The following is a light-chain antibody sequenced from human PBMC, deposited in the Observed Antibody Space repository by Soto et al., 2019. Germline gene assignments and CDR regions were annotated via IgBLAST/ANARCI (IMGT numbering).Light chain of an antibody. Sequence: QSALTQPASVSGSPGQSITISCTGTSSDIGGYNYVSWFQQHPGKAPKLMIYEVSNRPSGVSNRFSGSKSGNTASLTIFGLRTADEADYYCSSYTSSTTLIFGGGTQLTVL. CDR3: SSYTSSTTLI. CDR1: SSDIGGYNY. V-gene: IGLV2-14*01. CDR2: EVS. J-gene: IGLJ2*01.